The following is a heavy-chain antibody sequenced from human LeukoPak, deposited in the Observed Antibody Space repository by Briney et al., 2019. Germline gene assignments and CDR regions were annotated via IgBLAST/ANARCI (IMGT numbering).Heavy chain of an antibody. V-gene: IGHV4-59*01. D-gene: IGHD4-17*01. Sequence: SETLSLTCAVYGGSFSGYYWSWIRQPPGKGLEWIGYIYYSGSTNYNPSLKSRVTISVDTSKNQFSLKLSSVTAADTAVYYCARDYGVNGGVDYWGQGTLVTVSS. CDR3: ARDYGVNGGVDY. CDR1: GGSFSGYY. CDR2: IYYSGST. J-gene: IGHJ4*02.